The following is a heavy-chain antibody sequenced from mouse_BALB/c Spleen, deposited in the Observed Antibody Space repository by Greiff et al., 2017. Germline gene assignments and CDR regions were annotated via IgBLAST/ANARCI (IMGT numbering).Heavy chain of an antibody. CDR2: INPSSGYT. D-gene: IGHD4-1*01. CDR1: GYTFTSYT. V-gene: IGHV1-4*02. Sequence: VQLQESAAELARPGASVKMSCKASGYTFTSYTMHWVKQRPGQGLEWIGYINPSSGYTEYNQKFKDKTTLTADKSSSTAYMQLSSLTSEDSAVYYCARRTGTGFDYWGQGTTLTVSS. J-gene: IGHJ2*01. CDR3: ARRTGTGFDY.